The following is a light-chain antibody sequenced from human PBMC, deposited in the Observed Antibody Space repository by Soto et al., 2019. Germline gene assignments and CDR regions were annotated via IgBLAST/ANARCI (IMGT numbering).Light chain of an antibody. CDR1: SSNIGSNY. J-gene: IGLJ2*01. CDR3: TTWDDSLSTVV. V-gene: IGLV1-47*01. Sequence: QSVLTQPPSASETPGQRVTISCSGSSSNIGSNYVSWYQYLPGTAPKLLIFTNDQRPSGVPDRFSASKSGTSASLAISGLRSEDEFVYYCTTWDDSLSTVVFCGGTKLNVL. CDR2: TND.